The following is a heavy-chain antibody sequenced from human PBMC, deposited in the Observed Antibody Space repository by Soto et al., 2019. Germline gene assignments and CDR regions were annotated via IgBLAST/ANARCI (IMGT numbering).Heavy chain of an antibody. D-gene: IGHD3-9*01. V-gene: IGHV3-21*06. CDR3: ARERYFDWLPPRYGMDV. Sequence: GGSLRLYCAASGFTFTRHSMNWVRQAPGKGLEWVSSISSTTNYIYYGDSMKGRFTISRDNAKNSLYLEMNSLRAKDTAVYYCARERYFDWLPPRYGMDVWGQGTTVTVSS. CDR1: GFTFTRHS. J-gene: IGHJ6*02. CDR2: ISSTTNYI.